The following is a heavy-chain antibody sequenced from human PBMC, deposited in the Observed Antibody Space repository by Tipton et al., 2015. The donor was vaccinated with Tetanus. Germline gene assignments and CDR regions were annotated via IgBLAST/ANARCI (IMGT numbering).Heavy chain of an antibody. CDR3: AREADCSGGSCFSGDFDN. V-gene: IGHV3-33*01. Sequence: SGFIFSSYGIHWVRQAPGKGLEWVAVSWYDGTDKCYADSVKGRFTISRDNSKNTLYLQMNSLRAEDTALYYCAREADCSGGSCFSGDFDNWGQGTQVTVSS. J-gene: IGHJ4*02. CDR1: GFIFSSYG. CDR2: SWYDGTDK. D-gene: IGHD2-15*01.